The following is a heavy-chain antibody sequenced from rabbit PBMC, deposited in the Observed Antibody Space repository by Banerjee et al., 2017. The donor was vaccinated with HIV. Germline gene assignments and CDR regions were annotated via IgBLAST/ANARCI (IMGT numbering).Heavy chain of an antibody. CDR3: ARDLDTDSYAGFAFANYFNL. CDR1: GFSFSNKYV. V-gene: IGHV1S45*01. D-gene: IGHD6-1*01. Sequence: QEQLVESGGGLVKPEGSLTLTCTASGFSFSNKYVMCWVRQAPGKGLELIACIYTSIHSTWCASWAKGRFTISKTSSTTVTLQMTSLTAADTATYFCARDLDTDSYAGFAFANYFNLWGPGTLVTVS. CDR2: IYTSIHST. J-gene: IGHJ4*01.